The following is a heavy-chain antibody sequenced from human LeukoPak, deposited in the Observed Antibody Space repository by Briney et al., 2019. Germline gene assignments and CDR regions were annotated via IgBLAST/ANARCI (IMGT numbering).Heavy chain of an antibody. J-gene: IGHJ4*02. CDR2: INPNSGGT. D-gene: IGHD3-3*01. Sequence: ASVKVSCKASGYTFTGYYMHWVRQAPGQGLEWMGWINPNSGGTNYAQKFQGRVTMTRDTSISTAYMELSRLRSDDTAVYYCARVFDDSWSGYAIDYCGQGTLVTVSS. V-gene: IGHV1-2*02. CDR3: ARVFDDSWSGYAIDY. CDR1: GYTFTGYY.